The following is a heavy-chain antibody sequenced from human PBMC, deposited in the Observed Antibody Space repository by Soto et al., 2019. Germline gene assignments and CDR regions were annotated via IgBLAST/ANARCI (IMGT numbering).Heavy chain of an antibody. J-gene: IGHJ5*02. V-gene: IGHV3-33*01. D-gene: IGHD6-13*01. CDR1: GFTFSSYG. Sequence: GGSLRLSCAASGFTFSSYGMHWVRQAPGKGLEWVAVIWYDGSNKYYADSVKGRFTISRDNSKNTLYLQMNSLRAEDTAVYYCARDFMAAAVPSFDPWGQGTLVTVSS. CDR3: ARDFMAAAVPSFDP. CDR2: IWYDGSNK.